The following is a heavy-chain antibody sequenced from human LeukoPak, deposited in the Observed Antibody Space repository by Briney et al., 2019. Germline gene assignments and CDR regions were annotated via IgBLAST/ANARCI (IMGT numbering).Heavy chain of an antibody. CDR3: ARDSGDDYVWGSYSI. D-gene: IGHD3-16*01. Sequence: SETLSLTCTVSGVSISSYYWSWIRQPPGKGLEWIGYIYYSGSTNYNPSLKSRVTISVDTSKNQFSLKLSSVTAADTAVYYCARDSGDDYVWGSYSIWGQGTLVTVSS. J-gene: IGHJ4*02. CDR1: GVSISSYY. V-gene: IGHV4-59*01. CDR2: IYYSGST.